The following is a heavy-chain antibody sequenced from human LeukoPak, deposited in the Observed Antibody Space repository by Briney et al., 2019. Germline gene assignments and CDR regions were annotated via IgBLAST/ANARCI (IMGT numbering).Heavy chain of an antibody. CDR1: GFTFSSYG. V-gene: IGHV3-30*18. CDR3: AKGYSSGWMGGLGY. Sequence: PGGSLRLSCAASGFTFSSYGMHWVRQAPGKGLEWVAVISYDGSNKYYADSVKGRFTISRDNSKNTLYLQMNSLRAEDTAVYYCAKGYSSGWMGGLGYWGQGTLVTVSS. CDR2: ISYDGSNK. J-gene: IGHJ4*02. D-gene: IGHD6-19*01.